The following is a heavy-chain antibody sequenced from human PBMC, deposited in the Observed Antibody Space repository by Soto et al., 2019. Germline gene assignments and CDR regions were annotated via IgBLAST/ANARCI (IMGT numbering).Heavy chain of an antibody. CDR1: GGSVSSGSYF. CDR3: ARQSPGVVAAYFDY. V-gene: IGHV4-39*01. CDR2: IYYSGST. J-gene: IGHJ4*02. Sequence: QLQLQESGPGLVKPSETLSLTCSVSGGSVSSGSYFWGWIRQPPGKGREWIGSIYYSGSTYYNPSLKSRVTISVDMSKNQFSLKLSSVTAADTAVYYCARQSPGVVAAYFDYWGQGTLVTVSS. D-gene: IGHD2-15*01.